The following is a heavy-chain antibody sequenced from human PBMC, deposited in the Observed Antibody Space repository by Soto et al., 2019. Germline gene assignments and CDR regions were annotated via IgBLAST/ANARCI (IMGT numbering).Heavy chain of an antibody. V-gene: IGHV4-34*01. CDR2: IHHSVST. CDR3: ASVPLDY. D-gene: IGHD6-6*01. CDR1: GGSFSGYY. Sequence: SETLSLTCAVYGGSFSGYYWNWIRQPPGKGLEWIGEIHHSVSTKYNPSLKSRVTISVDTSKNQFSLKLSSVTAADTAVYYCASVPLDYWGRGTLVTVSS. J-gene: IGHJ4*02.